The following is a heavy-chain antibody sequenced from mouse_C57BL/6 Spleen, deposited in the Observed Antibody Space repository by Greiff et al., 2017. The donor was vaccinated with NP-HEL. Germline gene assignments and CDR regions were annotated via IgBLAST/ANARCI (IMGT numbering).Heavy chain of an antibody. CDR2: IYPGSGNT. V-gene: IGHV1-76*01. J-gene: IGHJ3*01. Sequence: VQLQQSGAELVRPGASVKLSCKASGYTFTDYYINWVKQRPGQGLEWIARIYPGSGNTYYNEKFKGKATLTAEKSSSTAYMQLSSLTSEDSAVYFCARSNWEGAWFSYWGQGTLVTVSA. D-gene: IGHD4-1*01. CDR1: GYTFTDYY. CDR3: ARSNWEGAWFSY.